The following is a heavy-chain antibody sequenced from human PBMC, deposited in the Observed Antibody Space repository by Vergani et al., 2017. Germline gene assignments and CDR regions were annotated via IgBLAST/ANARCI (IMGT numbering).Heavy chain of an antibody. J-gene: IGHJ4*02. CDR1: GDTFVYYG. D-gene: IGHD6-19*01. V-gene: IGHV1-2*02. Sequence: QVQLVQSGAEVKKPGASVKVSCKASGDTFVYYGISWVRQAPGQGLEWMGWINPNSGGTNYAQKFQGRVTMTRDTSISTAYMELSRLRSDDTAVYYCARGQWLPTLSFDYWGQGTLVTVSS. CDR2: INPNSGGT. CDR3: ARGQWLPTLSFDY.